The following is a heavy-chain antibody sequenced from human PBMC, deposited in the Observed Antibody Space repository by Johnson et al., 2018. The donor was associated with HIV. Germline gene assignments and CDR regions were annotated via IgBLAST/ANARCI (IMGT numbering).Heavy chain of an antibody. J-gene: IGHJ3*02. CDR3: AREWDPRIPDAFDI. CDR2: ISYDGSNK. Sequence: QVHLVESGGGVVQPGRSLRLSCAASGFTFSSYAMHWVRQAPGKGLEWVAVISYDGSNKYYADSVKGRFTISRDNSKNTLYLQMNSLRAEDTAVYYCAREWDPRIPDAFDIWGQWTMFTVSS. CDR1: GFTFSSYA. D-gene: IGHD1-26*01. V-gene: IGHV3-30*04.